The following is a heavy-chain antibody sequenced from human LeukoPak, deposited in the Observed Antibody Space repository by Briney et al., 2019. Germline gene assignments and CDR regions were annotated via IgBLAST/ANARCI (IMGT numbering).Heavy chain of an antibody. CDR3: ARGRGPGVAGTFPSDY. J-gene: IGHJ4*02. CDR1: GYTFTGYY. V-gene: IGHV1-2*02. CDR2: LNPKNDYT. Sequence: ASVRVSCTTSGYTFTGYYIHWVRQAPGQGLEWIGWLNPKNDYTYYAPSFQGRVTLTRDTSISTAYMELSRLRSDDTAVYYCARGRGPGVAGTFPSDYWGQGTLVTVSS. D-gene: IGHD6-19*01.